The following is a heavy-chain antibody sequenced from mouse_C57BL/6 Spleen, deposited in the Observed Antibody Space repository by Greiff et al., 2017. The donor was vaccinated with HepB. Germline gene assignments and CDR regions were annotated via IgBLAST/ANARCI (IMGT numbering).Heavy chain of an antibody. CDR2: IDPNSGGT. V-gene: IGHV1-72*01. CDR3: ARSGIYYYGSRGSLAMDY. Sequence: QVQLQQPGAELVKPGASVKLSCKASGYTFTSYWMHWVKQRPGRGLGWIGRIDPNSGGTKYNEKFKSKATLTVDKPSSTAYMQLSSLTSEDSAVYYCARSGIYYYGSRGSLAMDYWGQGTSVTVSS. CDR1: GYTFTSYW. J-gene: IGHJ4*01. D-gene: IGHD1-1*01.